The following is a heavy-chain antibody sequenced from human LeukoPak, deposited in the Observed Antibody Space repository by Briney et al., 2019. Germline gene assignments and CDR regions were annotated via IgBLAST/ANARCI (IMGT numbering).Heavy chain of an antibody. V-gene: IGHV3-30-3*01. D-gene: IGHD1-26*01. CDR2: ISYDGSNK. CDR3: ARDIGFFRWFDP. CDR1: GFTFSSYA. J-gene: IGHJ5*02. Sequence: GGSLRPSCAASGFTFSSYAMHWVRQAPGKGLEWVAVISYDGSNKYYADSVKGRFTISRDNSKNTLYLQMNSLRAEDTAVYYCARDIGFFRWFDPWGQGTLVTVSS.